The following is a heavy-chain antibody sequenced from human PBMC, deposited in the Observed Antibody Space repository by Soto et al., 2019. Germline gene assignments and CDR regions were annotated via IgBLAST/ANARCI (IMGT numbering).Heavy chain of an antibody. CDR1: GGTFSSYA. CDR3: ARPTRYYYDSSGYDPLDY. V-gene: IGHV1-69*01. D-gene: IGHD3-22*01. Sequence: SVKVSCKASGGTFSSYAISWVRQAPGQGLEWMGGIIPIFGTANYAQKFQGRVTITADESTSTAYMELSSLRSEDTAVYYCARPTRYYYDSSGYDPLDYWGQGTLVTVS. J-gene: IGHJ4*02. CDR2: IIPIFGTA.